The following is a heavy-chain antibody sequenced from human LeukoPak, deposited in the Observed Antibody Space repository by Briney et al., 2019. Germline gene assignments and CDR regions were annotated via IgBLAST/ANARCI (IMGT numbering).Heavy chain of an antibody. CDR2: ISWNSGSI. V-gene: IGHV3-9*01. D-gene: IGHD6-19*01. CDR1: GFTFDDYA. CDR3: AKASIAVAGFDYYYYYMDV. J-gene: IGHJ6*03. Sequence: GGSLRLSCAASGFTFDDYAMHWVRQAPGKGLEWVSGISWNSGSIGYADSVKGRFTISRDNAKNSLYLQMNSLRAEDTALYYCAKASIAVAGFDYYYYYMDVWGKGTTVTVSS.